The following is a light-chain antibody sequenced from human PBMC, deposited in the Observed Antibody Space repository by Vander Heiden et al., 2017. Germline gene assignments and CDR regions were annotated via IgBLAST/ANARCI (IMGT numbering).Light chain of an antibody. Sequence: DIQITQSPSSLSASVGDRVTIPFRASQSISSYLNWYQQKPGKAPKLLIYAASSLKSGVPSRFSGSGAGIDFTLTISSLQAEDFATYYCQQSYSTPPYTFGQGTKLEIK. J-gene: IGKJ2*01. CDR1: QSISSY. CDR3: QQSYSTPPYT. V-gene: IGKV1-39*01. CDR2: AAS.